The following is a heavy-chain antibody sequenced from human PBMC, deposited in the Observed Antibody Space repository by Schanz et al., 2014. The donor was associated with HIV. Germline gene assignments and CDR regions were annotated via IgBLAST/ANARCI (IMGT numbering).Heavy chain of an antibody. CDR1: GFTFSNYA. CDR2: ISYDGSNK. CDR3: ARGEYRGGSEAFDI. J-gene: IGHJ3*02. V-gene: IGHV3-30-3*01. D-gene: IGHD6-19*01. Sequence: QVQLVESGGGVVQPGRSLRLSCAVSGFTFSNYAMHWVRQAPGKGLEGGAVISYDGSNKYYADSVKGRFTISRDNSKNTLYLQMNSLRAEDTAVYYCARGEYRGGSEAFDIWGRGTMVTVSS.